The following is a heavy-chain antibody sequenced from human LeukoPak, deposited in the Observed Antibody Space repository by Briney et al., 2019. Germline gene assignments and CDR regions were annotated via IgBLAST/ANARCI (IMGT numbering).Heavy chain of an antibody. CDR1: GGSISSSSYY. CDR3: ARGAYYDSSGYYYVSGAFDI. V-gene: IGHV4-39*01. Sequence: PSETLSLTCTVSGGSISSSSYYWGWIRQPPGKGLEWIVSIYYSGSTYYNPSLKSRVTITVNTAKNQFSLKLSSVTAPDTAVYYCARGAYYDSSGYYYVSGAFDIWGQGTMVTVSS. CDR2: IYYSGST. J-gene: IGHJ3*02. D-gene: IGHD3-22*01.